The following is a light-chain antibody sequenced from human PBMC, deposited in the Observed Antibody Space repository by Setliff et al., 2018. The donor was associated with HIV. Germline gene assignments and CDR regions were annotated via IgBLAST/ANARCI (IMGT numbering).Light chain of an antibody. CDR1: LSDVGGHNF. J-gene: IGLJ1*01. CDR3: SSFTSTSTYV. V-gene: IGLV2-14*01. CDR2: QVT. Sequence: QSALTQPRSVSGSPGQSVTVSCTGTLSDVGGHNFVSWYQQHPGKAPKLMIYQVTNRPSGLSNRFSGSKSGNTASLTISGLQAEDEADYYCSSFTSTSTYVFGTGTKVTVL.